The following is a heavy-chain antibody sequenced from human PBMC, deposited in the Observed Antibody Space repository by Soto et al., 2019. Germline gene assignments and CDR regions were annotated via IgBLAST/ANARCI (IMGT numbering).Heavy chain of an antibody. Sequence: QEQLVQSGAEVKKPGSSVKVSCKASGGLFSSYAISWVRQAPGQGLEWMGGIITVFGTPYYAQNFQGRVTITADQSTNTAYIELSSLRSEDTAMYYCARGDSGYVSFNEYWAQGTLVTVSS. CDR3: ARGDSGYVSFNEY. J-gene: IGHJ4*02. CDR1: GGLFSSYA. V-gene: IGHV1-69*01. D-gene: IGHD3-22*01. CDR2: IITVFGTP.